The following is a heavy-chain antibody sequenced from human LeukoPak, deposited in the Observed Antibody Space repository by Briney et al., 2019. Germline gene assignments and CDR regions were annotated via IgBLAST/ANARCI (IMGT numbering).Heavy chain of an antibody. CDR3: ARLGCSGRSCFSAWNDY. CDR2: INHSGST. V-gene: IGHV4-34*01. Sequence: SETLSLTCAVYGGSFSGYYWSWIRQPPGKGLEWIGEINHSGSTNYNPSLKSRVTISVDTSKNQFSLKLSSVTAADTAVYYCARLGCSGRSCFSAWNDYWGQGTLVTVSS. CDR1: GGSFSGYY. J-gene: IGHJ4*02. D-gene: IGHD2-15*01.